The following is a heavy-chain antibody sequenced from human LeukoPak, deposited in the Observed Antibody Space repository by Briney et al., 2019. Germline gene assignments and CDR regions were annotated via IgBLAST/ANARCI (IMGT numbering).Heavy chain of an antibody. J-gene: IGHJ4*02. CDR3: AKYHGGSGYDSRRHRYFDY. CDR2: IRYDGSNK. D-gene: IGHD5-12*01. V-gene: IGHV3-30*02. CDR1: AFTFSSYA. Sequence: GGSLRLSCAASAFTFSSYAMHWVRQAPGKGLEWVAFIRYDGSNKYYADSVKGRFTISRDNSKNTLYLQMNSLRAEDTAVYYCAKYHGGSGYDSRRHRYFDYWGQGTLVTVSS.